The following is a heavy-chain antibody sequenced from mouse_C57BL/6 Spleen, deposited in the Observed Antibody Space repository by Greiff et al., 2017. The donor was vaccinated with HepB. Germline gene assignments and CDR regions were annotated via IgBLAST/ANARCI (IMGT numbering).Heavy chain of an antibody. Sequence: VQLKESGPVLVKPGASVKMSCKASGYTFTDYYMNWVKQSHGKSLEWIGVINPYNGGTSYNQKFKGKATLTVDKSSSTAYMELNSLTSEDSAVYYCARSRGLQGAMDYWGQGTSVTVSS. D-gene: IGHD2-13*01. V-gene: IGHV1-19*01. CDR3: ARSRGLQGAMDY. CDR1: GYTFTDYY. J-gene: IGHJ4*01. CDR2: INPYNGGT.